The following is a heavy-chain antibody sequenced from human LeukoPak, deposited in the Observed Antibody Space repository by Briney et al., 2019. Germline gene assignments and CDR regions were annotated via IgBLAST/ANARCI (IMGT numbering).Heavy chain of an antibody. CDR1: GFTFSSYA. V-gene: IGHV3-23*01. CDR3: AKETVVVVAATPDAFDI. J-gene: IGHJ3*02. Sequence: PGGSLRLSCAASGFTFSSYAMSWVRQAPGKGLEWVSGMSGSGGSTHYADSVKDRFTISRDSSKNTLYLQMNSLRAEDTAVYYCAKETVVVVAATPDAFDIWGQGTMVTVSS. D-gene: IGHD2-15*01. CDR2: MSGSGGST.